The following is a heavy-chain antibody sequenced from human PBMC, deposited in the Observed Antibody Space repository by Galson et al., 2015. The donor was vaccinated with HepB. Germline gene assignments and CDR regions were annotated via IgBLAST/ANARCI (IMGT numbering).Heavy chain of an antibody. Sequence: LRLSCAASGVTFSSYAMGWVRQAPGKGLQWVSGITGSGDRTHYADYVMGRFTISRDNSKNILFLQMSSLSAEDTAIYYCVKDQDDIFSLFYGLDVWGQGTTVTVAS. V-gene: IGHV3-23*01. CDR2: ITGSGDRT. CDR3: VKDQDDIFSLFYGLDV. J-gene: IGHJ6*02. D-gene: IGHD3-9*01. CDR1: GVTFSSYA.